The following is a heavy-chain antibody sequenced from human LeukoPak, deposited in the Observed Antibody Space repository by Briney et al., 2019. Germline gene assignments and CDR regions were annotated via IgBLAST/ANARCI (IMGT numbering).Heavy chain of an antibody. CDR1: GYSISSSYY. Sequence: SETLSLTCTVSGYSISSSYYWGWIRQPPGKGLEWIGSIYYSGSTYYNPSLKSRVTISVDTSKNQFSLKLSSVTAADTAVYYCARGRFGDLDAFDIWGQGTMVTVSS. CDR3: ARGRFGDLDAFDI. D-gene: IGHD3-16*01. J-gene: IGHJ3*02. CDR2: IYYSGST. V-gene: IGHV4-38-2*02.